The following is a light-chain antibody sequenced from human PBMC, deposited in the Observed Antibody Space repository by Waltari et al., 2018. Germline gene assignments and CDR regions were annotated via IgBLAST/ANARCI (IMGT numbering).Light chain of an antibody. CDR3: QQYGSSVLYT. J-gene: IGKJ2*01. V-gene: IGKV3-20*01. CDR1: QSLTKRY. Sequence: ATLTCRASQSLTKRYLAWYQQKPGQAPRLLIYGASSRAAGIPDRFSGSGSGTDFTLTISRLEPEDFAVYYCQQYGSSVLYTFGQGTKLEIK. CDR2: GAS.